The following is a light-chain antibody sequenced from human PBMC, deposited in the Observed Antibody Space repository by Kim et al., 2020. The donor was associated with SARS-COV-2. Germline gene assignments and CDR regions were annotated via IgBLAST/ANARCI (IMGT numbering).Light chain of an antibody. Sequence: DIQMTQSPSTLSASVGDRVTITCRASQSISSWLAWYQQKPGKAPKLLIYDASSLESGVPSRFSGSGSGTEFTLTISSLQPDDFATYYCQRYNTWTFGQGTKVDIK. CDR1: QSISSW. CDR2: DAS. J-gene: IGKJ1*01. CDR3: QRYNTWT. V-gene: IGKV1-5*01.